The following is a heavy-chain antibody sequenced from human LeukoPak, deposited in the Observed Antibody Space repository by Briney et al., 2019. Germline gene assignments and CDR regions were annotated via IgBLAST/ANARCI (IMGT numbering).Heavy chain of an antibody. CDR3: ASLKGGYSRGYYYYYMDV. CDR2: IYTSGST. D-gene: IGHD6-13*01. V-gene: IGHV4-61*02. J-gene: IGHJ6*03. CDR1: GGSISSGTYY. Sequence: PSETLSLTCTVSGGSISSGTYYWSWIRQPAGKGLEWIGRIYTSGSTNYNPSLKSRITISVDTSKNQFSLKLSSVTAADTAVYYCASLKGGYSRGYYYYYMDVWGKGTTVTISS.